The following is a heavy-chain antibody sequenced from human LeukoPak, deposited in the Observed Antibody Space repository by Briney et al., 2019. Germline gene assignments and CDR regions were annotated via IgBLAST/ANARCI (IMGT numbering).Heavy chain of an antibody. D-gene: IGHD1-26*01. CDR1: GYNFPNYW. CDR3: ARSPRFSGSYGSAFDI. CDR2: IYFGDSET. J-gene: IGHJ3*02. Sequence: GESLKISCKSSGYNFPNYWIGWVRQMPGRGREWMGIIYFGDSETRYSPSFQGQVTISADKSISTAYLQWSSLKASDSALYYCARSPRFSGSYGSAFDIWGQGTMVTVSS. V-gene: IGHV5-51*01.